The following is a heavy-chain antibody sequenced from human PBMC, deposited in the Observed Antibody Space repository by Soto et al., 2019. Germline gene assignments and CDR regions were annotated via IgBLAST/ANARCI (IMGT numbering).Heavy chain of an antibody. D-gene: IGHD1-26*01. V-gene: IGHV4-34*01. CDR1: GGSFIGYY. CDR3: ARGVSLTGAVQGDAPGKDFFDS. Sequence: PSDTLSLTCAVYGGSFIGYYWSWIRQPPGKGLEWIGGIEHSGRTNQNPSLKTRLIISLDTSKNQFSLRVRSVTAADTAVYYCARGVSLTGAVQGDAPGKDFFDSWGQGTLVTSP. CDR2: IEHSGRT. J-gene: IGHJ4*02.